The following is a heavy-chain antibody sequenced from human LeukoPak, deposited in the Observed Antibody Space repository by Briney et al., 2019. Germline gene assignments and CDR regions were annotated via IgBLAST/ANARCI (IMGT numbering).Heavy chain of an antibody. Sequence: SVQVSCKASGGTFSSYAISWVRQAPGQGLEWMGGIIPIFGTANYAQKFQGRVTITADESTSTAYMELSSLRSEDTAVYYCASSTEPYYYYYGMDAWGQGTTVTVSS. J-gene: IGHJ6*02. CDR1: GGTFSSYA. V-gene: IGHV1-69*13. CDR3: ASSTEPYYYYYGMDA. CDR2: IIPIFGTA.